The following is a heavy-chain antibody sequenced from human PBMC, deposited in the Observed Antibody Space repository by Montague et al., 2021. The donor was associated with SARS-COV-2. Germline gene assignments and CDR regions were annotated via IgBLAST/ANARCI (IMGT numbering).Heavy chain of an antibody. CDR2: ISRSGDST. CDR1: GFIFDDYG. J-gene: IGHJ4*02. V-gene: IGHV3-20*01. CDR3: SRGGGMIRGVVDF. D-gene: IGHD3-10*01. Sequence: SLRPSCAASGFIFDDYGMSWVRQAPGKGLEWVSGISRSGDSTAYGDSVKGRFTISRDNAKNSLYLQMNSLRVEDTAFYHCSRGGGMIRGVVDFWGQGILVSVSS.